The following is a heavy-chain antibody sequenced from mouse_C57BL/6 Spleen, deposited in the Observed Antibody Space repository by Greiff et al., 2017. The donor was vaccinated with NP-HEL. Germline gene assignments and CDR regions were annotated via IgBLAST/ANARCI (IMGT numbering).Heavy chain of an antibody. V-gene: IGHV1-76*01. Sequence: VQLQQSGAELVRPGASVKLSCKASGYTFTDYYINWVKQRPGQGLEWIARIYPGSGNTYYNEKFKGKATLTAEKSSSTAYMQLSSLTSEDSAVYFCARSPFDGYYAMDYWGQGTSVTVSS. D-gene: IGHD2-3*01. J-gene: IGHJ4*01. CDR2: IYPGSGNT. CDR1: GYTFTDYY. CDR3: ARSPFDGYYAMDY.